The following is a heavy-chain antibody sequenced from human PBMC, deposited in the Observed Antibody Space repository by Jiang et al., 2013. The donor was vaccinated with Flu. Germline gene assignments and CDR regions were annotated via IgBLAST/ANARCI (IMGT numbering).Heavy chain of an antibody. CDR1: GFTFSSYG. D-gene: IGHD2-2*01. J-gene: IGHJ4*02. V-gene: IGHV3-30*03. CDR2: ISYDGSNK. CDR3: ARGYCSSTSCYPYYFDY. Sequence: LVEVSGRAWVRASGGSLETLLVQPLGFTFSSYGMHWVRQAPGKGLEWVAVISYDGSNKYYADSVKGRFTISRDNSKNTLYLQMNSLRAEDTAVYYCARGYCSSTSCYPYYFDYWGQGTLVTVSS.